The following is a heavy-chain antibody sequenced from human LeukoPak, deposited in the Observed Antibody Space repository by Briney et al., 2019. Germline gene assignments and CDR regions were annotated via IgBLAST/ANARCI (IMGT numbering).Heavy chain of an antibody. V-gene: IGHV3-23*01. Sequence: GGSLRLSCAASGFTFTNYVMGWVRQAQGKGLEWVSAISENGGAADYADSVRGRFTISRDNSQNTLYQQMNSLRAEDTVVYYCAKRTGVTELHFDHWGQGTLVTVSS. CDR2: ISENGGAA. D-gene: IGHD1-7*01. CDR3: AKRTGVTELHFDH. J-gene: IGHJ4*02. CDR1: GFTFTNYV.